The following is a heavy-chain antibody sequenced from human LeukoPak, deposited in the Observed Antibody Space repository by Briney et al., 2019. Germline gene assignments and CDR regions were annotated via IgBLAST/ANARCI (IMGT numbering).Heavy chain of an antibody. J-gene: IGHJ5*02. D-gene: IGHD6-6*01. CDR1: GGSISSSYIH. CDR3: ARYSTSSGWLDP. V-gene: IGHV4-39*01. CDR2: IHYGGTS. Sequence: PSETLSLTCTVSGGSISSSYIHWGWIRQPPGKGLEWIGNIHYGGTSYYNPSLKSRLTISVDTSKNQFSLRLNSMTAADTAVYYCARYSTSSGWLDPWGQGTQVTVSS.